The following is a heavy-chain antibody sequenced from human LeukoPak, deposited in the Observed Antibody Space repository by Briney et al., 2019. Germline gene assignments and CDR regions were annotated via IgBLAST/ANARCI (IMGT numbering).Heavy chain of an antibody. CDR3: ARARYDNFPDAFEI. CDR2: IYYSQSI. Sequence: PSETLSLSCTVSGGSISNYYWNWLRQPPGQGLEWIDYIYYSQSITYNPSLHSRVTIPVDTSKNPLSLKLSSVTAADTAVYYCARARYDNFPDAFEIWGQGTMVTVSS. CDR1: GGSISNYY. V-gene: IGHV4-59*01. D-gene: IGHD3-22*01. J-gene: IGHJ3*02.